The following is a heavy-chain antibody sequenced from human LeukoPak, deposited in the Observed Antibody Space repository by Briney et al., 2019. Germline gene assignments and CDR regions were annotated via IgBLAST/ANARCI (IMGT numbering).Heavy chain of an antibody. CDR2: ISGSGSNS. D-gene: IGHD1-1*01. V-gene: IGHV3-23*01. CDR1: GFTFSSYW. CDR3: ARALSQQLIRYSQD. J-gene: IGHJ1*01. Sequence: GGSLRLSCAASGFTFSSYWMSWVRQAPGKGLEWVSGISGSGSNSYYADSVKGRFTISRDNSKDMLYLQMNSLGADDTAVYYCARALSQQLIRYSQDWGQGTLVTVSS.